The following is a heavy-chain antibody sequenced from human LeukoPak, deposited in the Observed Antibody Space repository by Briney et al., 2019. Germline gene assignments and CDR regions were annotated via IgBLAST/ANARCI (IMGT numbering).Heavy chain of an antibody. D-gene: IGHD3-22*01. CDR2: ISYDGSNK. V-gene: IGHV3-30-3*01. Sequence: GRSLRLSCAASGFTFSSYAMHWVRQAPGKGLEWVAVISYDGSNKYYADSVKGRFTISRDNSKNTLYLQMNSLRAEDTAVYYCARDSDYYDSSGYGYFQHWGQGTLVTVSS. CDR3: ARDSDYYDSSGYGYFQH. J-gene: IGHJ1*01. CDR1: GFTFSSYA.